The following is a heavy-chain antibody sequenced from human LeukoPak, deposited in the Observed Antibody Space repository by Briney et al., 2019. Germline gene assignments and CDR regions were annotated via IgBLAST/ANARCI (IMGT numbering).Heavy chain of an antibody. D-gene: IGHD1-26*01. V-gene: IGHV3-7*04. CDR2: IKQDGSEK. CDR1: GFTFSNYW. CDR3: ARYSGSYHGFDY. Sequence: GSLRLSCAASGFTFSNYWMTWARQAPGKGLEWVANIKQDGSEKYYVDSVRGRFTISRDNAKNSLDLQMNSLRAEDTAVYYCARYSGSYHGFDYWGQGTLVTVSS. J-gene: IGHJ4*02.